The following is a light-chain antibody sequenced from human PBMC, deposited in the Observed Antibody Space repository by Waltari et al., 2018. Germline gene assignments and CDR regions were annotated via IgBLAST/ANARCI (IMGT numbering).Light chain of an antibody. V-gene: IGKV4-1*01. J-gene: IGKJ1*01. Sequence: DIVMTQSPDSLAVSLGERVTINCKSIQSVLYNSNSQHYLAWYQKKPGQPPKLLIYWASARESGVPDRFSCSESGTDFTLTISSLQAEDVAVYYCQQYYDIPWTFGQGTKVEIK. CDR3: QQYYDIPWT. CDR1: QSVLYNSNSQHY. CDR2: WAS.